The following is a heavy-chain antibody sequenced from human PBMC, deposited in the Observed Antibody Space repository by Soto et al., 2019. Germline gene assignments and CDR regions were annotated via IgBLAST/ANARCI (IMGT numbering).Heavy chain of an antibody. CDR3: ARDKQQLGPYGMDV. J-gene: IGHJ6*02. CDR2: IYTSGST. Sequence: SETLSLTCTVSGGSISSYYWSWIRQPAGKGLEWIGRIYTSGSTNYNPSLKSRVTMSVDTSKNQFSLKLSSVTAADTAVYYCARDKQQLGPYGMDVWGQGTTVTVSS. D-gene: IGHD6-13*01. V-gene: IGHV4-4*07. CDR1: GGSISSYY.